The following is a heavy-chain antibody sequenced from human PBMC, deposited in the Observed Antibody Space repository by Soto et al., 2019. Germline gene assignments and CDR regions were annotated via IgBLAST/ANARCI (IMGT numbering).Heavy chain of an antibody. CDR2: ISYDGSNK. Sequence: GGSLRLSCAASGFTFSSYGMHWVRQAPGKGLEWVAVISYDGSNKYYADSVKGRFTISRDNSKNTLYLQMNSLRAEDTAVYYCAKDASSSWYGNDYWGQGTLVTVSS. D-gene: IGHD6-13*01. V-gene: IGHV3-30*18. CDR3: AKDASSSWYGNDY. J-gene: IGHJ4*02. CDR1: GFTFSSYG.